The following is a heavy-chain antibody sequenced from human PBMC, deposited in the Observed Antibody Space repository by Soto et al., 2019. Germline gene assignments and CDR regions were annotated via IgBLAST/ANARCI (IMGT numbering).Heavy chain of an antibody. CDR3: ARGITGTALFDY. J-gene: IGHJ4*02. CDR1: GGSISSGDYY. D-gene: IGHD1-7*01. CDR2: IYYSGST. Sequence: SETLSLTCTVSGGSISSGDYYWSWIRQPPGKGLEWIGYIYYSGSTYHNPSLKSRVTISVDTSKNQFSLKLSSVTAADTAVYYCARGITGTALFDYWGQGTLVTVSS. V-gene: IGHV4-30-4*01.